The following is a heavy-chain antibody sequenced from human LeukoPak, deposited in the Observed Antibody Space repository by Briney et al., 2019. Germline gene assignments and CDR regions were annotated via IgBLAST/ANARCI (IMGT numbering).Heavy chain of an antibody. V-gene: IGHV3-23*01. CDR2: ISGTGGNT. Sequence: PGGSLRLSCAASGFTFSNFAMSWVRQAPGKELEWVSAISGTGGNTFYTDSVTGRFTISRDNSKNTLYVQMNSLRAEDTAVYYCAKTGGYYDTSDLYRPDVFDIWGQGTVVTVSS. D-gene: IGHD3-22*01. CDR1: GFTFSNFA. J-gene: IGHJ3*02. CDR3: AKTGGYYDTSDLYRPDVFDI.